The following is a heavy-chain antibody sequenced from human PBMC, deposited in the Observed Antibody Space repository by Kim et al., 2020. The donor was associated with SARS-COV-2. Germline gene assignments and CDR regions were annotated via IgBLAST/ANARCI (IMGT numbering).Heavy chain of an antibody. CDR1: GFSVSNHD. Sequence: GGSLRLSCSASGFSVSNHDMFWVRQTPGKEMKYVAVVGSNGRDIDYADSVKGRFTISRDNSKNTRYLQMSSLRPEDTAMYYCVKDAIYTFDLWCQGTLV. J-gene: IGHJ4*02. CDR2: VGSNGRDI. V-gene: IGHV3-64D*09. CDR3: VKDAIYTFDL. D-gene: IGHD2-2*02.